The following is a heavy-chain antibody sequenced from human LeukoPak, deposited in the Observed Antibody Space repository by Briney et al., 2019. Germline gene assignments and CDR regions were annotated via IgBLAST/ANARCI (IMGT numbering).Heavy chain of an antibody. CDR2: IGTTSDT. J-gene: IGHJ4*02. CDR3: ARAISMVRGVNYFDY. Sequence: GGSLRLSCAASGFTFSSYDMHWVRQATGKGLEWVSAIGTTSDTYYPDSVKGRFTISRENAKNSLYLQMNSLRAGDTAVYYCARAISMVRGVNYFDYWGQGTLVTASS. CDR1: GFTFSSYD. V-gene: IGHV3-13*01. D-gene: IGHD3-10*01.